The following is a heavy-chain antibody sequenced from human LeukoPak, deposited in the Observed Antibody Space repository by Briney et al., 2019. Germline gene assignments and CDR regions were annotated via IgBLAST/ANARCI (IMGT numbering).Heavy chain of an antibody. J-gene: IGHJ6*03. CDR1: GFSFSTTW. CDR3: GRSRRINASLYYYMDV. Sequence: GGSLRLSCAASGFSFSTTWMTWVRQAPGKGLEWVANIQNAGTEKYYVDSVRGRFTISRDNAKNSLYLQMNSLRVEDTAIYYCGRSRRINASLYYYMDVWGKGTTVTVSS. D-gene: IGHD2-15*01. CDR2: IQNAGTEK. V-gene: IGHV3-7*01.